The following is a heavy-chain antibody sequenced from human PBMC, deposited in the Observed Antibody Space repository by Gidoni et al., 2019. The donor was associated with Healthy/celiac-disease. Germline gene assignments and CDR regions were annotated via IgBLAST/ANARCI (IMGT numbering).Heavy chain of an antibody. Sequence: QVQLVESGGGVVQPGGSLRLSCAASGFTFSSYGMHWVRQAPGKGLEWVAFIRYDGSNKYYADSVKGRFTISRDNSKNTLYLQMNSLRAEDTAVYYCAKDYHEVPSTTLDAFDIWGQGTMVTVSS. CDR2: IRYDGSNK. D-gene: IGHD1-1*01. V-gene: IGHV3-30*02. J-gene: IGHJ3*02. CDR3: AKDYHEVPSTTLDAFDI. CDR1: GFTFSSYG.